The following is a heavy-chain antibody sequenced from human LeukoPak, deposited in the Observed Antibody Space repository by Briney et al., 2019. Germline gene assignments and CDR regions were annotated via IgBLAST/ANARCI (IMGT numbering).Heavy chain of an antibody. CDR3: ARGLGILGASAFDI. V-gene: IGHV3-30*03. Sequence: GRSLRLPCAASGFTFSSYGMHWVRQAPGKGLEWVAVISYDGSNKYYADSVKGRFTISRDNSKNTLYLQMNSLRAEDTAVYYCARGLGILGASAFDIWGQGTMVTVSS. CDR2: ISYDGSNK. J-gene: IGHJ3*02. CDR1: GFTFSSYG. D-gene: IGHD7-27*01.